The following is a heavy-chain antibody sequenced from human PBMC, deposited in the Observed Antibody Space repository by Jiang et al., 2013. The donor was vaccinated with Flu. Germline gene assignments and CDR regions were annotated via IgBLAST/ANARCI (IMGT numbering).Heavy chain of an antibody. J-gene: IGHJ4*02. D-gene: IGHD2-21*02. CDR3: VKDLGSRHSGGYWHYFDS. CDR1: GFTFSNYG. CDR2: IRYDGSNK. Sequence: VQLLESGGGVVQPGGSLRLSCAASGFTFSNYGMNWVRQAPGKGLEWVALIRYDGSNKFYADSVKGRFTISRDNSENTLHLQMNSLRAEDTAVYYCVKDLGSRHSGGYWHYFDSWGQGTLVTVSS. V-gene: IGHV3-30*02.